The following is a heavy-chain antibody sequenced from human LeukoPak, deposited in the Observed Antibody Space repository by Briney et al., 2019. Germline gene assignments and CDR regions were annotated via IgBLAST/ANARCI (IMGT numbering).Heavy chain of an antibody. J-gene: IGHJ4*02. Sequence: GGSLRLSCAASGFTFSDYYMTWIRQAPGKGLEWVSYISSSGSTMFYADSVKGRFTISRDNAKNSLYLQMNSLKTEDTAVYYCARVGMLDILSSIDYWGQGTLVTVSS. D-gene: IGHD6-13*01. V-gene: IGHV3-11*01. CDR2: ISSSGSTM. CDR1: GFTFSDYY. CDR3: ARVGMLDILSSIDY.